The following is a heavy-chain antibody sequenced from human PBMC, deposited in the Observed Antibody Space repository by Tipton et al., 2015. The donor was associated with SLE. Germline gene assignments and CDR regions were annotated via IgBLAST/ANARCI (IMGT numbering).Heavy chain of an antibody. CDR1: GFTFSSYG. CDR3: AKDPGLGYCSGGSCYPYY. CDR2: IRYDGSNK. D-gene: IGHD2-15*01. J-gene: IGHJ4*02. V-gene: IGHV3-30*02. Sequence: SLRLSCAASGFTFSSYGMHWVRQAPGKGLEWVAFIRYDGSNKHYADSVKGRFTISRDNSKNTLYLQMNSLRAEDTAVYYCAKDPGLGYCSGGSCYPYYWGQGTLVTVSS.